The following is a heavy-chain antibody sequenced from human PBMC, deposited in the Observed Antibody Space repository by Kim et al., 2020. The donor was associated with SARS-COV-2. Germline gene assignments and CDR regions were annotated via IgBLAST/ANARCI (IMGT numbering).Heavy chain of an antibody. D-gene: IGHD6-13*01. CDR2: IYYSGST. CDR1: GGSISSYY. CDR3: ARGLAAAGTFGVDP. V-gene: IGHV4-59*01. J-gene: IGHJ5*02. Sequence: SETLSLTCTVSGGSISSYYWSWIRQPPGKGLEWIGYIYYSGSTNYNPSLKSRVTITVDTSKNQFYLRLSSVTAADTAVYYCARGLAAAGTFGVDPWGQGTLVTVSS.